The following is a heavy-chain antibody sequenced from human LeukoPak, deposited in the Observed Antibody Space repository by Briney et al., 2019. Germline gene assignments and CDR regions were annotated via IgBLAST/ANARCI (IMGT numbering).Heavy chain of an antibody. CDR3: ARSPSQVRGVIITGYFDD. CDR1: GYTFTTYG. J-gene: IGHJ4*02. D-gene: IGHD3-10*01. Sequence: GASVKVSCKASGYTFTTYGISWLRQAPGQGLEWMGWISAYNGNTNYAQKLQGRVTMTTDTSTSTAYMELGSLGSDDTAVYYCARSPSQVRGVIITGYFDDWGQGTLVTVSS. CDR2: ISAYNGNT. V-gene: IGHV1-18*01.